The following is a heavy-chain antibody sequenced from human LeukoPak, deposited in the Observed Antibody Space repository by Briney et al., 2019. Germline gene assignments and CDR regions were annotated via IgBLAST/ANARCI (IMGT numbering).Heavy chain of an antibody. D-gene: IGHD6-6*01. Sequence: GESLKISCKASGYSFTTYWIGWVRQAPGKGLEWVAVVSYEGTIKYYTDSAKGRFTISRDNSKNTLYLQMNSLRAEDTAVYYCAKVRSSSSQVFDYWGQGTLVTVSS. V-gene: IGHV3-30*18. J-gene: IGHJ4*02. CDR1: GYSFTTYW. CDR2: VSYEGTIK. CDR3: AKVRSSSSQVFDY.